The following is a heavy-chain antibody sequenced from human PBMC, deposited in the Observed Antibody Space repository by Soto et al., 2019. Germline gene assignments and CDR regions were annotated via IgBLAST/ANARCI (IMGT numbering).Heavy chain of an antibody. Sequence: ASVKVSCKASGYTFTSYGISWVRQAPGQGLEWMGWISAYNGNTNYAQKLQGRVTMTTDTSTSTAYMDLRSLRSDNTTVYYCARVRNVPGYCSSNSCPHDAFDIWGQGTIVTVSS. V-gene: IGHV1-18*01. CDR3: ARVRNVPGYCSSNSCPHDAFDI. CDR1: GYTFTSYG. D-gene: IGHD2-2*01. J-gene: IGHJ3*02. CDR2: ISAYNGNT.